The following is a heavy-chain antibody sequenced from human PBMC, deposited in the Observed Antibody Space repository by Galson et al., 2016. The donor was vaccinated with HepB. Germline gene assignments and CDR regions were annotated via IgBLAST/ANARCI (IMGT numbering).Heavy chain of an antibody. CDR1: GGTFSDYA. CDR2: IIPIFGAT. D-gene: IGHD4-11*01. J-gene: IGHJ6*02. Sequence: SVKVSCKASGGTFSDYAISWVRQAPGQGLEWMGGIIPIFGATKYAQKFQGRVTFTADESTNTAYMEVSFLRSDDTAVYYCARDPPRRDYTNYGNYYSYGMDVWGQGTTVTVSS. V-gene: IGHV1-69*13. CDR3: ARDPPRRDYTNYGNYYSYGMDV.